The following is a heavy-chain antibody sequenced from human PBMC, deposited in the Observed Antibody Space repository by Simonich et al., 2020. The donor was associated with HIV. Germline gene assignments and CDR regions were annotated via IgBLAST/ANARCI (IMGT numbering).Heavy chain of an antibody. D-gene: IGHD2-15*01. V-gene: IGHV4-34*01. Sequence: QVQLQQWGAGLLKPSATLSLTCAVYGGSFSGYYWSWIRQPPGQGLEWIGEENHSGSATYNASLKSRNTISVDTYENQFALKLSAVTAADTAVYYCARGFPFISLGSYWGQGTLVTVSS. CDR2: ENHSGSA. CDR3: ARGFPFISLGSY. CDR1: GGSFSGYY. J-gene: IGHJ4*02.